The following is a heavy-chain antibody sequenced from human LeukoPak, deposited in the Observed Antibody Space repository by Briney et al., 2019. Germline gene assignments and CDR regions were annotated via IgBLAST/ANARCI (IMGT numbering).Heavy chain of an antibody. CDR1: GYTFTSYG. J-gene: IGHJ3*02. CDR3: ATGGRWELPRPYAFEI. D-gene: IGHD1-26*01. CDR2: ISAYNGHT. V-gene: IGHV1-18*01. Sequence: ASVKVSCKASGYTFTSYGINWVRQAPGQGLEWMGWISAYNGHTNYAQKLQGRVTVSTDTSTSTAYMELGSLRSDDTAVYYCATGGRWELPRPYAFEIWGQGTMVTVSS.